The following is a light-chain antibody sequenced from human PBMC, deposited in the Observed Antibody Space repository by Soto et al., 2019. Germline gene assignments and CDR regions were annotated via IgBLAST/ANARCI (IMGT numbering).Light chain of an antibody. Sequence: QSALTQPASVFGSPGQSSTISCPGTSSEVGCNNWVSWSQPHPGKTPKLMIYEVSHRPSRVSNRHSGSKSGNTASLTISWLQVEDEVDYYCSSYTRTTSSVFGTGPKVT. CDR1: SSEVGCNNW. J-gene: IGLJ1*01. CDR3: SSYTRTTSSV. V-gene: IGLV2-14*01. CDR2: EVS.